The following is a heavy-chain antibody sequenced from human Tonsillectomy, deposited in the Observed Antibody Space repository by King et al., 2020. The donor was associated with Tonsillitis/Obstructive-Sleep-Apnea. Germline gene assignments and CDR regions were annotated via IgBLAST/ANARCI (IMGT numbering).Heavy chain of an antibody. CDR1: GFTFSGSA. CDR3: THDYGDYVTNIAPDY. J-gene: IGHJ4*02. D-gene: IGHD4-17*01. V-gene: IGHV3-73*01. Sequence: VQLVESGGGLVQPGGSLKLSCAASGFTFSGSAMHWVRQASGKGLEWVGRIRSKANSYATAYAASVKGRFTISRDDSKNTAYLQMNSLKTEDTAVYYCTHDYGDYVTNIAPDYWGQGTLVTVSS. CDR2: IRSKANSYAT.